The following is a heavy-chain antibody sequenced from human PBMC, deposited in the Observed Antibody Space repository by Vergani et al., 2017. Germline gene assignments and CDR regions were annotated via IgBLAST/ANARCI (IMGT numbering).Heavy chain of an antibody. D-gene: IGHD3-10*01. Sequence: QVQLQESGPGLVKPSETLSLTCAVSGYSISSGYYWGWIRQPPGKGLDWIASIYHSGSTYYNPSLKSRVTTSVDTSKNQFSLKLNSVTAADTAVYYCGRVADFYGLGSRLLDLWGQGILVTVSS. J-gene: IGHJ5*02. CDR2: IYHSGST. CDR3: GRVADFYGLGSRLLDL. CDR1: GYSISSGYY. V-gene: IGHV4-38-2*01.